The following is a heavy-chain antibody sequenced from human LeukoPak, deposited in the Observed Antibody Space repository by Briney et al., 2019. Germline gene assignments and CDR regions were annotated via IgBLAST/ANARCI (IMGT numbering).Heavy chain of an antibody. CDR3: ARGSGAAAGGFDY. D-gene: IGHD6-13*01. CDR1: GFTFSSYA. CDR2: ISYDGSNK. Sequence: GGSLRLSCAASGFTFSSYAMSWVRQAPGKGLEWVAVISYDGSNKYYADSVKGRFTISRDNSKNTLYLQMNSLRAEDTAVYYCARGSGAAAGGFDYWGQGTLVTVSS. J-gene: IGHJ4*02. V-gene: IGHV3-30*04.